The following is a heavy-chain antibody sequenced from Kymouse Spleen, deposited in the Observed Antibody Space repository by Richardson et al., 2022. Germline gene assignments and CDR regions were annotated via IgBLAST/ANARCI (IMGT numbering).Heavy chain of an antibody. CDR2: ISYDGSNK. CDR3: AGRYNWNPDAFDI. D-gene: IGHD1-20*01,IGHD1-7*01. CDR1: GFTFSSYG. Sequence: QVQLVESGGGVVQPGRSLRLSCAASGFTFSSYGMHWVRQAPGKGLEWVAVISYDGSNKYYADSVKGRFTISRDNSKNTLYLQMNSLRAEDTAVYYCAGRYNWNPDAFDIWGQGTMVTVSS. V-gene: IGHV3-30*18. J-gene: IGHJ3*02.